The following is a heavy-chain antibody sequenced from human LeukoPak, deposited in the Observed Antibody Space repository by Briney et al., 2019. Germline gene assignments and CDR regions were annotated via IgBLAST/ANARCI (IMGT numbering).Heavy chain of an antibody. CDR3: ARGGGDVDTAIPPYFDY. J-gene: IGHJ4*02. D-gene: IGHD5-18*01. CDR1: GFTFDDYG. V-gene: IGHV3-20*04. Sequence: GGFLRLSCAASGFTFDDYGMSWVRQAPGKGLEWVSGINWNGGSTGYADSVKGRFTISRDNAKNSLYLQMNSLRAEGTALYYCARGGGDVDTAIPPYFDYWGQGTLVTVSS. CDR2: INWNGGST.